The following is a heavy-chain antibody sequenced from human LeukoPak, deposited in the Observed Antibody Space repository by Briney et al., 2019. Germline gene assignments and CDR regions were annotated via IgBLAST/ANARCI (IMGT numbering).Heavy chain of an antibody. Sequence: AGESLKISCKGSGYIFTNYWISWVRQMPGKGLEWMGRIDPSDSYTNYRPSFQGHVTISADTSIGTAYLQWSSLKASDTAMYYCVRQGAHIAAAGIDYWGQGTLVTVSS. CDR2: IDPSDSYT. CDR3: VRQGAHIAAAGIDY. CDR1: GYIFTNYW. D-gene: IGHD6-13*01. J-gene: IGHJ4*02. V-gene: IGHV5-10-1*01.